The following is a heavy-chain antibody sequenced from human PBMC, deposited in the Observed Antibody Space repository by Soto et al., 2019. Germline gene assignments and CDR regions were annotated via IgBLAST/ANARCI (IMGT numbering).Heavy chain of an antibody. V-gene: IGHV3-49*04. Sequence: GSLRLSCTTSGFTFGDYALSWVRQAPGKGLEWVGFIRRNAYGGTTDYAASVKGRFTISRDDSKSIAYLQMNSLRTEDTALYYCTRASSLDFDFWGQGTLVTVSS. J-gene: IGHJ4*02. CDR3: TRASSLDFDF. CDR1: GFTFGDYA. D-gene: IGHD3-16*01. CDR2: IRRNAYGGTT.